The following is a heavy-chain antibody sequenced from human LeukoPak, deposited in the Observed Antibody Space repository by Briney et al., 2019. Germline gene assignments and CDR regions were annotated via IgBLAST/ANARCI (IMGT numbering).Heavy chain of an antibody. Sequence: SETLSLTCTVSGGSINSGDYYWSWIRQPPGKGLEWIGYIYYSGSTYYNPSLKSRVTISVDTSKNQFSLKLSSVTAADTAECYCGRGDMGDYEDYWGHGTLVTVSS. D-gene: IGHD4-17*01. V-gene: IGHV4-30-4*01. CDR3: GRGDMGDYEDY. J-gene: IGHJ4*01. CDR1: GGSINSGDYY. CDR2: IYYSGST.